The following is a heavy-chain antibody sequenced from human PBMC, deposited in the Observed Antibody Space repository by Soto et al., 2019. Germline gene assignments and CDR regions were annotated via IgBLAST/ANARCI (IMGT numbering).Heavy chain of an antibody. CDR1: GGSISSSSYY. CDR2: IYYSGST. CDR3: ARPSSDYYDSSGFNWFDP. D-gene: IGHD3-22*01. J-gene: IGHJ5*02. V-gene: IGHV4-39*01. Sequence: QLQLQESGPGLVKPSETLSLTCTVSGGSISSSSYYWGWIRQPPGKGLEWIGSIYYSGSTYYNPSLNSRVTISVDTSKNQFSLKLSAVTAADTAVYYCARPSSDYYDSSGFNWFDPWGQGTLVTVSS.